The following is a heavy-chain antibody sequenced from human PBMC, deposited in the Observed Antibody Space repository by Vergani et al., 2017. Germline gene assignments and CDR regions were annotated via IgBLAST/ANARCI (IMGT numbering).Heavy chain of an antibody. J-gene: IGHJ6*03. V-gene: IGHV3-30-3*01. CDR2: ISYDGSNK. D-gene: IGHD1-7*01. Sequence: QVQLVESGGGVVQPGRSLRPSCAASGFTFSSYAMHWVRQAPGKGLEWVAVISYDGSNKYYADSVKGRFTISRDNSKNTLYLQMNSLRAEDTAVYYCAREETTYYYYYYMNVWGKGCTVTVSS. CDR1: GFTFSSYA. CDR3: AREETTYYYYYYMNV.